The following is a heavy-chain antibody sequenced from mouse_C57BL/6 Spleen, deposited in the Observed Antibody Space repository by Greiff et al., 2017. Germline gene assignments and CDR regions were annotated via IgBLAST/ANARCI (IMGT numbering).Heavy chain of an antibody. Sequence: EVQLQQSGAELVRPGASVKLSCTASGFNIKDDYMHWVKQRPEQGLEWIGWIDPENGDTEYASKFQGKATRTADTSSNTAYLQLSSLTSEDTAVYYRTVYSNYNWGQGTTLTVSS. D-gene: IGHD2-5*01. CDR3: TVYSNYN. V-gene: IGHV14-4*01. J-gene: IGHJ2*01. CDR2: IDPENGDT. CDR1: GFNIKDDY.